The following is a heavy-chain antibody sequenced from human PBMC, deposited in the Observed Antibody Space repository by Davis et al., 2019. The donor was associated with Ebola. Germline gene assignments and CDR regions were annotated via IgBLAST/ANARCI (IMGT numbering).Heavy chain of an antibody. Sequence: PGGSLRLSCAASGFTFSSYAMHWVRQAPGKGLEWVAVISYDGSNKYYADSVKGRFTISRDNSKNTLYLQMNSLRAEDTAVYYCARDRGDSSGFYYLDYWGQGTLVTVSS. CDR3: ARDRGDSSGFYYLDY. CDR1: GFTFSSYA. CDR2: ISYDGSNK. D-gene: IGHD3-22*01. V-gene: IGHV3-30-3*01. J-gene: IGHJ4*02.